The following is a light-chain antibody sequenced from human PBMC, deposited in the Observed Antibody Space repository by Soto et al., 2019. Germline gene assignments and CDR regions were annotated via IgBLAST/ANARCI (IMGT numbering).Light chain of an antibody. CDR2: GAS. J-gene: IGKJ5*01. Sequence: EIVLTQAPATLSLSPRGRATPSCRASQSVSSYLAWYQQKPGQAPRLLIYGASTRATGIPARFSGSGSGTEFTLTISSLQSEDFAVYYCQQYNNWPPITFGQGTRLEI. CDR1: QSVSSY. V-gene: IGKV3-15*01. CDR3: QQYNNWPPIT.